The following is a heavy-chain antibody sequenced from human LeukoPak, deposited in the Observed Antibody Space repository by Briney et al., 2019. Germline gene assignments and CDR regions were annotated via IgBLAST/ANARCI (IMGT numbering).Heavy chain of an antibody. J-gene: IGHJ4*02. Sequence: ASVKVSCKASGYTFTGYYMHWVRQAPGQGLEWMGWINPNSGGTNYAQKFQGWVTMTRDTSISTAYMELSRLRSDDTAVYYCARDFYGSGLDFDYWGQGTLVTVSS. CDR1: GYTFTGYY. D-gene: IGHD3-10*01. V-gene: IGHV1-2*04. CDR3: ARDFYGSGLDFDY. CDR2: INPNSGGT.